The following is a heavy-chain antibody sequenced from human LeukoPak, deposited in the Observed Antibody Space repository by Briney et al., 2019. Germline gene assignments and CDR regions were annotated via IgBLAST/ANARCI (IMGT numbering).Heavy chain of an antibody. Sequence: ASVKVSCKASGYTFTSYYMHWVRQAPGQGLEWMGWISAYNGNTNFAQKLQGRITMTTDTSTSTAYMELRSLRSDDTAVYYCVRSGYCYGGTCHSGAFDIWGQGTVVTVSS. CDR1: GYTFTSYY. CDR3: VRSGYCYGGTCHSGAFDI. J-gene: IGHJ3*02. CDR2: ISAYNGNT. V-gene: IGHV1-18*04. D-gene: IGHD2-15*01.